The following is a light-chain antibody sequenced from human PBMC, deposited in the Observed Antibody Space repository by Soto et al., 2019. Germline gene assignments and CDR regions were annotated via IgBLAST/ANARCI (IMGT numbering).Light chain of an antibody. CDR3: QQFGRSPPSWT. CDR1: QRVSSNY. CDR2: GAS. V-gene: IGKV3-20*01. Sequence: ETVLTQSPGTLSLSPGERATLSGTASQRVSSNYLSWYQQKPGQAPRLLMYGASTRATGIPDRFSGSGSGTDFTLTISRLEPEDFAVYYCQQFGRSPPSWTFGQGTKVEIK. J-gene: IGKJ1*01.